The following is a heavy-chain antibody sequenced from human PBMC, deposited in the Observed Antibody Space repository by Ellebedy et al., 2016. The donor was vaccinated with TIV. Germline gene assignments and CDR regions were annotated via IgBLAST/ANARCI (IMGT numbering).Heavy chain of an antibody. CDR2: INHSGST. Sequence: MPSETLSLTCAVYGGSFSGYYWSRIRQPPGKGLEWIGEINHSGSTNYNPSLKSRVTISVDTSKNQFSLKLSSVTAADTAVYYCARGRVPWGWLRSVLSYYFDYWGQGTLVTVSS. D-gene: IGHD5-12*01. CDR3: ARGRVPWGWLRSVLSYYFDY. CDR1: GGSFSGYY. J-gene: IGHJ4*02. V-gene: IGHV4-34*01.